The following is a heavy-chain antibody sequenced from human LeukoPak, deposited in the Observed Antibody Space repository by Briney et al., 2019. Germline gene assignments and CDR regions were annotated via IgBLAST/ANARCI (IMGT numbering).Heavy chain of an antibody. Sequence: GASVKVSCTVSGYTFTTYDINWVRQATGQGLEWIGWMNPNSGNTGYAQKFQGRVIMTRNTSISTGYMELSSLRSDDTAVYYCARGLGGIHYGSGNDYWGQGTLVTVSS. CDR1: GYTFTTYD. D-gene: IGHD3-10*01. CDR2: MNPNSGNT. J-gene: IGHJ4*02. CDR3: ARGLGGIHYGSGNDY. V-gene: IGHV1-8*01.